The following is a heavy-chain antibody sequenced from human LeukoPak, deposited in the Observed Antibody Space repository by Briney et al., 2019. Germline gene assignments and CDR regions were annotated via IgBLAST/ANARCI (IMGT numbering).Heavy chain of an antibody. J-gene: IGHJ4*02. CDR3: ARGIVRLYYYDSSGYLDY. Sequence: RPSGTLSLTCAVSGGSISSSNWWSWVRQPPGKGLEWIGSIYYSGSTYYNPSLKSRVTISVDTSKNQFSLKLSSVTAADTAVYYCARGIVRLYYYDSSGYLDYWAQGTLVTVSS. CDR1: GGSISSSNW. V-gene: IGHV4-4*02. D-gene: IGHD3-22*01. CDR2: IYYSGST.